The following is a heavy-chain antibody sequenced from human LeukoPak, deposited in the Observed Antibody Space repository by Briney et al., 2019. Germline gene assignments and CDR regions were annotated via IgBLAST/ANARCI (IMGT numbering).Heavy chain of an antibody. D-gene: IGHD6-25*01. CDR2: ISASGGST. J-gene: IGHJ3*02. Sequence: GSLRLSCAASGITFSSYAMSWIRQAPGKGLEWVSTISASGGSTYHADSVKGRFTISRDNSKNTLYLQMNSLRAEDTAVYSCAKSFSSGWRHAFDIWGQGTVVTVSS. CDR1: GITFSSYA. V-gene: IGHV3-23*01. CDR3: AKSFSSGWRHAFDI.